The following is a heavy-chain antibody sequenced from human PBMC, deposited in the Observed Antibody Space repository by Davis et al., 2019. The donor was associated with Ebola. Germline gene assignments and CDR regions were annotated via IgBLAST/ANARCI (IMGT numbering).Heavy chain of an antibody. CDR3: SRGILVYAIPTYYYYMDV. V-gene: IGHV4-59*01. CDR2: IYYSGRT. D-gene: IGHD2-8*01. Sequence: MPSETLSPTCPLPGGSISSYYWSWIRQPPGKRLEWIGYIYYSGRTNYNPSLKSRVTISVDTSRNQFSLMLSSVTAADTAVYYCSRGILVYAIPTYYYYMDVWGKGTTVTVSS. J-gene: IGHJ6*03. CDR1: GGSISSYY.